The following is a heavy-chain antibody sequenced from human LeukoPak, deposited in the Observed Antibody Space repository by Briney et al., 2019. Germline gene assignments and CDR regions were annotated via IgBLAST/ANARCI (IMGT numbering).Heavy chain of an antibody. Sequence: GSLSLSSAASGFTFSSYSMNWVRQAPGKGLEWVSYISSSSGTIYHADSGAVRFTISRDNATNSLYLQMNSLRDEDTAVYYCARVWHCTSTSCYDYWGNRAIVSVSS. CDR2: ISSSSGTI. V-gene: IGHV3-48*02. J-gene: IGHJ4*03. D-gene: IGHD2-2*01. CDR1: GFTFSSYS. CDR3: ARVWHCTSTSCYDY.